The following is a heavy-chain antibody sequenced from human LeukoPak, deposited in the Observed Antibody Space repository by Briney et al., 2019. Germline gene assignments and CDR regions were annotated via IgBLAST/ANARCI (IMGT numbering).Heavy chain of an antibody. CDR1: GVTFSSYE. V-gene: IGHV3-48*03. D-gene: IGHD3-10*01. J-gene: IGHJ4*02. CDR3: AREVYYGSGSGG. Sequence: PGGSLRLSCAASGVTFSSYEMNWVRQAPGKGLEWVSYISSSGSTIYYADSVKGRFTISRDNVKNSLYLQMNSLRAEDTAVYYCAREVYYGSGSGGWGQGTLVTVSS. CDR2: ISSSGSTI.